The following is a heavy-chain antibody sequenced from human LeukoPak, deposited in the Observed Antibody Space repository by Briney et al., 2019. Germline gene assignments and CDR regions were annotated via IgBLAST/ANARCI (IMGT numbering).Heavy chain of an antibody. CDR3: AREIFGVVKASYYYYMDV. V-gene: IGHV4-34*01. D-gene: IGHD3-3*01. Sequence: PSETLSLTCAVYGGSFSGYYWSWIRQPPGTGLQWIGEINHSGSTNYNPSLKSRVTISIDTSKNQFSLKVSSVTAADTAVYYCAREIFGVVKASYYYYMDVWGKGTTVTVSS. CDR2: INHSGST. CDR1: GGSFSGYY. J-gene: IGHJ6*03.